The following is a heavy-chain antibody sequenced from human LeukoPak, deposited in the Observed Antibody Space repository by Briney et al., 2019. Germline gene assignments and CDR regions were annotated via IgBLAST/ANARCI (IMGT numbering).Heavy chain of an antibody. V-gene: IGHV5-51*01. D-gene: IGHD6-13*01. CDR1: GYSFTSNW. Sequence: GESLKISCKGSGYSFTSNWIGWVRQMPGKGLGWMGIIYPGDPDTRYSPSFQGQVTMSADKSISTAYLQWSSLKASDTAMYYCARNPSGYHFDYWGQGTLVTVSS. CDR3: ARNPSGYHFDY. CDR2: IYPGDPDT. J-gene: IGHJ4*02.